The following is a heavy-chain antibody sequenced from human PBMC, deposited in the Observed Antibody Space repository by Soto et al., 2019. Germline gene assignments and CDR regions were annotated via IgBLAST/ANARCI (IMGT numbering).Heavy chain of an antibody. D-gene: IGHD3-16*02. CDR1: GGSISSYY. J-gene: IGHJ3*02. V-gene: IGHV4-59*08. CDR2: IYYSGST. CDR3: ARLYGLDAFDI. Sequence: PSETLSLTCTVSGGSISSYYWSWIRQPPGKGLEWIGYIYYSGSTNCNPSLKSRVTISVDTSKNQFSLKLSSVTAADTAVYYCARLYGLDAFDIWGQGTMVTVSS.